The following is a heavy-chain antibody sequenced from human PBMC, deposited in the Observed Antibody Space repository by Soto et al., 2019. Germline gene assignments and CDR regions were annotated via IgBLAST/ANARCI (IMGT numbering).Heavy chain of an antibody. CDR3: ARDRIQLRLGKYSFDGMDV. Sequence: QVQLVQSGAEMRKPGSSLRVSCKASGGTFSDFAFSWVRQAPGQGLEGMGGIVPRFGSPNYAEKFGGRVTISADTSTSTVYMEVSSLRFEDTAVYFCARDRIQLRLGKYSFDGMDVWGQGTTITVSS. CDR1: GGTFSDFA. V-gene: IGHV1-69*06. D-gene: IGHD3-16*01. J-gene: IGHJ6*02. CDR2: IVPRFGSP.